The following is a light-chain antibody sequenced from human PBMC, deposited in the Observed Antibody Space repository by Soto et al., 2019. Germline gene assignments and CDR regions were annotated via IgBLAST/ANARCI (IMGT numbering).Light chain of an antibody. Sequence: DIQITQSPSTLSASVGARVTMTCRASQSVSNWLAWYQQKPGKAPKLLIYDASTLEDGVPSRFSGSGSGTEFTLSISCLQPDYYATYYCQQYTSYWTFGQGTKVEIK. J-gene: IGKJ1*01. CDR2: DAS. CDR3: QQYTSYWT. V-gene: IGKV1-5*01. CDR1: QSVSNW.